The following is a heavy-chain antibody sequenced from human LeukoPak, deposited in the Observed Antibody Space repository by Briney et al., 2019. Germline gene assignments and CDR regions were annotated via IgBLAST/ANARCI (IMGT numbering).Heavy chain of an antibody. CDR1: GGSISTYY. D-gene: IGHD3-10*01. V-gene: IGHV4-59*08. Sequence: ASETLSLTCTVSGGSISTYYWTWIRQPPGKGLEWIGSISYSGSTNNSPSLEGRVTMSVDTSKNQFSLKLSSVTAADTAVYFCARQESSYGSGSYFDYWGQGILVTASS. J-gene: IGHJ4*02. CDR3: ARQESSYGSGSYFDY. CDR2: ISYSGST.